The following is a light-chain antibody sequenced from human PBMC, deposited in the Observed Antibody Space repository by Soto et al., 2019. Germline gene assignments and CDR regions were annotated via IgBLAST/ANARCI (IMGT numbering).Light chain of an antibody. V-gene: IGLV2-23*02. CDR2: EVN. Sequence: QSALTQPASVSGSPGQSITISCTGTSGDVGNYNLVSWYQQHPGKAPKLMIYEVNKWPSGVSNRFSGSKSGNTASLTISGLQAEDEDDYYCCSYVGSSTSYVFGTGTKVTVL. CDR3: CSYVGSSTSYV. J-gene: IGLJ1*01. CDR1: SGDVGNYNL.